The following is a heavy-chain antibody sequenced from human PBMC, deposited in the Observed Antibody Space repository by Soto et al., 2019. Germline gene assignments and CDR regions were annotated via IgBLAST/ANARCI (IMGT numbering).Heavy chain of an antibody. CDR1: GYTFPSYG. D-gene: IGHD6-19*01. J-gene: IGHJ4*02. Sequence: QVHLVQSGAEVKKPGASVKVSCKASGYTFPSYGISWIRQAPGQGLVWMGWISAHNGHTKYTQNCQGRVTMTTDISTGTAHMELRGLRSDDTAVYYCARDGSGWPDHWGQGTLVTVSS. V-gene: IGHV1-18*01. CDR2: ISAHNGHT. CDR3: ARDGSGWPDH.